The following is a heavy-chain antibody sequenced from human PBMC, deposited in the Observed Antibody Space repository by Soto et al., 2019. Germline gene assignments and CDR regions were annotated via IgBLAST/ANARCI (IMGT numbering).Heavy chain of an antibody. D-gene: IGHD5-12*01. CDR1: GASINSYY. CDR2: IHDSGST. J-gene: IGHJ5*02. Sequence: SETLSLTCTVSGASINSYYWTWIRQPPGKGLEWIGYIHDSGSTNYNPSLKSRVTMSVDTSKNQFSLKLTSVTAADTAVYYCARRSDTPNWLDPWGQGTLVTVSS. CDR3: ARRSDTPNWLDP. V-gene: IGHV4-59*01.